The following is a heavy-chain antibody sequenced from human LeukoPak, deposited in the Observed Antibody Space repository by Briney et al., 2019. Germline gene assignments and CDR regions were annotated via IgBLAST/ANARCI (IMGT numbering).Heavy chain of an antibody. V-gene: IGHV3-33*01. Sequence: GRTLRLSRAASGFTFTSFTMHWVRQAPGKGLEGVALIWSDGSNSGYADSVKGRFTIPRDNAKNRLHLHMNSLRAEHRAVFYFARGRSQIWLSLDHWGERTLVTVSS. J-gene: IGHJ4*02. D-gene: IGHD5-18*01. CDR2: IWSDGSNS. CDR3: ARGRSQIWLSLDH. CDR1: GFTFTSFT.